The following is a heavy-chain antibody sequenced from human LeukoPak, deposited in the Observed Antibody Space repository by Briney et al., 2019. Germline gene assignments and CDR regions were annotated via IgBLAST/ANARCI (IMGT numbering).Heavy chain of an antibody. V-gene: IGHV4-34*01. D-gene: IGHD2-2*01. Sequence: PSETLSLTCAVYGGSFSGYYWSWIRQPPGKGLEWIGEINHSGSTSYNPSLKSRVTISVDTSKNQFSLKLSSVTAADTAVYYCARRGVVPAAIFYWGQGTLVTVSS. CDR3: ARRGVVPAAIFY. CDR1: GGSFSGYY. CDR2: INHSGST. J-gene: IGHJ4*02.